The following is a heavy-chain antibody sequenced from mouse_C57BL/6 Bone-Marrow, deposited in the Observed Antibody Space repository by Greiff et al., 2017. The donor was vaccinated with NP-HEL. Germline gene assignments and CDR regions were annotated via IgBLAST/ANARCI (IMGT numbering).Heavy chain of an antibody. V-gene: IGHV5-9*01. J-gene: IGHJ2*01. CDR2: ISGGGGNT. Sequence: EVMLVESGGGLVKPGGSLKLSCAASGFTFSSYTMSWVRQTPEKRLEWVATISGGGGNTYYPDSVKGRFTISRDNAKNTLYLQMSSLRSEDTALYYCARLIYFDYWGQGTTLTVSS. CDR1: GFTFSSYT. CDR3: ARLIYFDY.